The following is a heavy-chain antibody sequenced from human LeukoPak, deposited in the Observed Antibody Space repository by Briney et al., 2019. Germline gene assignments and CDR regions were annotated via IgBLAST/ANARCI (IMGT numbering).Heavy chain of an antibody. Sequence: GGSLRLSCAASGFTFSSYAMSWVRQAPGKGLEWVSAISGSGGSTYYADSVKGRFTISRDNSKNTLYLQMNSLRAEDTAVYYCAKDRGGRGYSYEYYFDYWGQGTLVTVSS. CDR1: GFTFSSYA. CDR3: AKDRGGRGYSYEYYFDY. V-gene: IGHV3-23*01. J-gene: IGHJ4*02. D-gene: IGHD5-18*01. CDR2: ISGSGGST.